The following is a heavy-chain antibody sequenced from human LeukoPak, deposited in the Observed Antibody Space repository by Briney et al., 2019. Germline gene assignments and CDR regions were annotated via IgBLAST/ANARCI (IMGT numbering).Heavy chain of an antibody. J-gene: IGHJ4*02. V-gene: IGHV4-39*01. D-gene: IGHD3-22*01. CDR3: ASITMIVVVDY. Sequence: GSLRLSCAASGFTFSSYSMNWVRQPPGKGLEWIGSIYYSGSTYYNPSLKSRVTISVDTSKNQFSLKLSSVTAADTAVYYCASITMIVVVDYWGQGTLVTVSS. CDR2: IYYSGST. CDR1: GFTFSSYSMN.